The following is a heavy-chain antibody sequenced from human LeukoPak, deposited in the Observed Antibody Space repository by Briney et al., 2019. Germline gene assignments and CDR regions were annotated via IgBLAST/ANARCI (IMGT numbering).Heavy chain of an antibody. CDR2: LKHNRGEK. CDR1: GFTFTDYF. Sequence: GRSLRLSCVASGFTFTDYFMSWVRQAPGKGLEWVASLKHNRGEKYYVDSVKGRFTISRNNAKNSLYLEMSSLRVEDTAVYYCARDRGWRTSGYYLYHFDYWGQGTLVTFAS. J-gene: IGHJ4*02. CDR3: ARDRGWRTSGYYLYHFDY. V-gene: IGHV3-7*01. D-gene: IGHD3-22*01.